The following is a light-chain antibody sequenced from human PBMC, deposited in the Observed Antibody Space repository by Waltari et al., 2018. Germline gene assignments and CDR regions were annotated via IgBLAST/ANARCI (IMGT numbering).Light chain of an antibody. CDR2: AAS. CDR3: QNHERLPAV. V-gene: IGKV3-20*01. Sequence: CRASQSISMFLAGYQQKPGQAPRLLIYAASNRATGIPDRFSGSGSGTDFSLTISRLEPEDFAVYFCQNHERLPAVFGQGTKVEIK. J-gene: IGKJ1*01. CDR1: QSISMF.